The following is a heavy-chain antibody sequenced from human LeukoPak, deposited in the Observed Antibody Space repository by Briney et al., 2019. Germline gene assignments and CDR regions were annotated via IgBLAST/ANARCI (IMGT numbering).Heavy chain of an antibody. CDR1: GGSISSYY. CDR3: ARRAVDGKGAYFDY. J-gene: IGHJ4*02. Sequence: SETLSLTCTVSGGSISSYYWSWIRQPAGKGLEWIGRIYTSGSTTYNPSLKSRVTMSVDTSKNQFSVRLSSVTAADTAVYYCARRAVDGKGAYFDYWGQGTLVTASS. D-gene: IGHD6-19*01. V-gene: IGHV4-4*07. CDR2: IYTSGST.